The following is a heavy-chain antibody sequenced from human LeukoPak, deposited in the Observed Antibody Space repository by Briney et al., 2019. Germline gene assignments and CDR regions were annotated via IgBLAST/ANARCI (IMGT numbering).Heavy chain of an antibody. D-gene: IGHD1-1*01. V-gene: IGHV1-18*04. CDR2: INPYNGNT. CDR1: GYTFASNSISG. J-gene: IGHJ4*02. CDR3: ARKLVFDY. Sequence: ASVTVSCKASGYTFASNSISGISWVRQAPGQGLEWMGWINPYNGNTKYAQKFQGRVTLTTDTSTSTAYTELRGLRSDDTAVYYCARKLVFDYWGQGTLVTVSS.